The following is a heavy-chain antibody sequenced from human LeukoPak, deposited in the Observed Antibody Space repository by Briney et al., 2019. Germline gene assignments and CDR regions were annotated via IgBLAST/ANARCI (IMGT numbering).Heavy chain of an antibody. Sequence: GGSLRLSCEASGFTFSSYGMSWVRQAPGKGLEWVSAISGSGGSTYYADSVKGRFTISRDNSKNTLYLQMNSLRAEDTAVYYCAKDRTMIVVVTYFDYWGQGTLVTVSS. J-gene: IGHJ4*02. CDR3: AKDRTMIVVVTYFDY. CDR2: ISGSGGST. D-gene: IGHD3-22*01. V-gene: IGHV3-23*01. CDR1: GFTFSSYG.